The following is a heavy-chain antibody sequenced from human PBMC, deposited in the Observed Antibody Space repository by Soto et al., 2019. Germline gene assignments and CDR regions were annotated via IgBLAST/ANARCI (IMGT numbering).Heavy chain of an antibody. CDR2: INHSGST. J-gene: IGHJ4*02. Sequence: SETLSLTCAVYGGSFSGYYWSWIRQPPGRGLEWIGEINHSGSTNYNPSLKSRVTISVDTSKNQFSLKLSSVTAADTAVYYCARGWGRIFDYWGQGTLVTVSS. CDR3: ARGWGRIFDY. CDR1: GGSFSGYY. D-gene: IGHD7-27*01. V-gene: IGHV4-34*01.